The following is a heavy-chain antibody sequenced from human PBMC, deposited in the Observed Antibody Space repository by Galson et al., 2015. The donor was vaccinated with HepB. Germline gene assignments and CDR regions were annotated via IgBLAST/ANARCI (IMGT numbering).Heavy chain of an antibody. J-gene: IGHJ6*02. CDR3: ARGLGSGWYASGYYYGMDV. CDR1: GFTVSSKY. D-gene: IGHD6-19*01. Sequence: SLRLSCAASGFTVSSKYMSWVRQAPGKGLEWVSVIYSGDSTYYADSVKGRLTISRHNSKNTLYLQMNSLRAEDTAVYYCARGLGSGWYASGYYYGMDVWGQGTTVTVSS. V-gene: IGHV3-53*04. CDR2: IYSGDST.